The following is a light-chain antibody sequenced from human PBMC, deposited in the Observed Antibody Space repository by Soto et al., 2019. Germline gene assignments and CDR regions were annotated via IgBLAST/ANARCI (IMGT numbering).Light chain of an antibody. CDR1: SIDVGGYNY. V-gene: IGLV2-14*01. J-gene: IGLJ1*01. CDR2: DIS. CDR3: SSYTSSSTRV. Sequence: QSVLTQPASVSGSPGQSITISCTGTSIDVGGYNYVSWYQQHPGKAPKLMIYDISNRPSGVSNRFSGSKSGNTASLTISGLQTDDEADYYCSSYTSSSTRVFGTGTKLTVL.